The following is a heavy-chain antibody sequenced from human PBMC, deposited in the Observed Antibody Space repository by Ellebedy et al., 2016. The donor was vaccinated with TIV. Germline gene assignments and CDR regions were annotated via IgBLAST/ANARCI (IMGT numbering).Heavy chain of an antibody. V-gene: IGHV1-46*01. CDR3: ARDPSRQYFDWSYFDY. J-gene: IGHJ4*02. CDR1: GYTFTSYY. D-gene: IGHD3-9*01. Sequence: ASVKVSXXASGYTFTSYYMHWVRQAPGQGLEWMGIINPSGGSTSYAQKLQGRVTMTTDTSTSTAYMELRSLRSDDTAVYYCARDPSRQYFDWSYFDYWGQGTLVTVSS. CDR2: INPSGGST.